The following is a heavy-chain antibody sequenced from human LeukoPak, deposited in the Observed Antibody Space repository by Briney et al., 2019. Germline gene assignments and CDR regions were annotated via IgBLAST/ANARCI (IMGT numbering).Heavy chain of an antibody. V-gene: IGHV1-69*01. CDR3: ARTIAAAGGNDY. J-gene: IGHJ4*02. CDR1: GGTFSSYA. D-gene: IGHD6-13*01. CDR2: IIPIFGTA. Sequence: ASVKVSCKASGGTFSSYAISWVRQASGQGLEWMGGIIPIFGTANYAQKFQGRVTITADESTSTAYMELSSLRSEDTAVYYCARTIAAAGGNDYWGQGTLVTVSS.